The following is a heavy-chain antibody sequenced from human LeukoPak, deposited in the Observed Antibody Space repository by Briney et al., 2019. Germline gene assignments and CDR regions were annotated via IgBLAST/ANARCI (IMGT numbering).Heavy chain of an antibody. Sequence: SETLSLTCTVSGGSISSYYWSWIRQPPGKGLEWIGYIYYSGSTNYNPSLKSRVTISVDTSKNQFSLKLSSVTAADTAVYYCASLSAGGSWFDPWGQGTLVTVSS. CDR1: GGSISSYY. J-gene: IGHJ5*02. D-gene: IGHD2-15*01. CDR3: ASLSAGGSWFDP. V-gene: IGHV4-59*08. CDR2: IYYSGST.